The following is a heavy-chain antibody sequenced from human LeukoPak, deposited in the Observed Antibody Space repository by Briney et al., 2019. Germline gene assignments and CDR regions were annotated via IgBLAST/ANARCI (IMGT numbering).Heavy chain of an antibody. D-gene: IGHD2-2*01. V-gene: IGHV3-21*01. Sequence: AGSLSLSCAASGFTFSGYSMNWVRQAPGKGLEWVSSISSSSSYIYYADSVKGRFTISRDNAKNSLYLQMNSLRAEDTSVYYCALPVVPAAIGGENAFDLWGQGTMVTVSS. CDR2: ISSSSSYI. J-gene: IGHJ3*01. CDR1: GFTFSGYS. CDR3: ALPVVPAAIGGENAFDL.